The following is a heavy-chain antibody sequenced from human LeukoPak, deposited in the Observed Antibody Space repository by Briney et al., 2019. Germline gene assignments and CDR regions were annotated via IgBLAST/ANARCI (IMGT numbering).Heavy chain of an antibody. Sequence: GGSLRLSCAASGFTFRAYTMNWVRQAPGTGLECVSTIVGSDGSTYYADSVKGRFTISRDNSRNTLYLQMNSLRAEDTAVYYCATGRWPPQAGYYFDYWGQGTLVTVSS. J-gene: IGHJ4*02. CDR1: GFTFRAYT. CDR2: IVGSDGST. V-gene: IGHV3-23*01. CDR3: ATGRWPPQAGYYFDY. D-gene: IGHD6-13*01.